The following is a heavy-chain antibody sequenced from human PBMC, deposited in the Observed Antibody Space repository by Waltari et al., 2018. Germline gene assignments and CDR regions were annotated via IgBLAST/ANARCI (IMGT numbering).Heavy chain of an antibody. J-gene: IGHJ4*02. CDR1: GFTSLTHG. V-gene: IGHV3-30*18. Sequence: QVQLVESGGGWVKPGRSLRPSCAASGFTSLTHGIHWVRRPPRKGLEWVAVRSYDGSKQYYADSVKGRFTISRDNSKNTLYLQMNSLRAEDTAVYYCAKPLHGYYDSSGLGPIDYWGQGTLVTVSS. CDR3: AKPLHGYYDSSGLGPIDY. CDR2: RSYDGSKQ. D-gene: IGHD3-22*01.